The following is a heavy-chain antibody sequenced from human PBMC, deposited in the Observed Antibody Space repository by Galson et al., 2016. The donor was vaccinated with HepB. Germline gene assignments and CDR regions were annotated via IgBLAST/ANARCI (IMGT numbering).Heavy chain of an antibody. J-gene: IGHJ4*02. CDR1: GFTFSSYA. Sequence: SLRLSCAASGFTFSSYAMTWVRQAPGKGLEWVSGISSSPYTTTYYAESVKGRFTISRDNSMNTLFLQMNSLRAEDTAVYYCARGGSWAGYWGQGTLVTVSS. D-gene: IGHD3-10*01. CDR2: ISSSPYTTT. CDR3: ARGGSWAGY. V-gene: IGHV3-23*01.